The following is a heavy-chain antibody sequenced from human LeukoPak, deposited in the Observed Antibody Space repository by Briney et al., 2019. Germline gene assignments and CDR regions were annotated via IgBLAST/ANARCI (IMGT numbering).Heavy chain of an antibody. V-gene: IGHV1-69*04. CDR1: GGSFSSYV. Sequence: SVKVSCKASGGSFSSYVITWVRQAPGQGLEWMGRIIPVLGVSNFAQKFQGRVTITAEKSTNTAYMELSRLESGDTAVYYCTREGVYAPDPSSYHRDAFDIWGQGTEVIVSS. CDR2: IIPVLGVS. D-gene: IGHD3-16*02. CDR3: TREGVYAPDPSSYHRDAFDI. J-gene: IGHJ3*02.